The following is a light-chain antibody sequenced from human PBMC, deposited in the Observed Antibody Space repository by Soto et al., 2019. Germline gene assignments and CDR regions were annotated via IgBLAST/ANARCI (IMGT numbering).Light chain of an antibody. J-gene: IGKJ1*01. CDR1: QSISNS. Sequence: EIVLTQSPATLSLSPGDRATLSCRASQSISNSLAWYQQKPGQPPRLLIYGASNRATGIPARFSGSGSGTDFTLTISGLEPEDFAVYYCQQRSNWPRTFGQGTKVDIK. CDR2: GAS. V-gene: IGKV3-11*01. CDR3: QQRSNWPRT.